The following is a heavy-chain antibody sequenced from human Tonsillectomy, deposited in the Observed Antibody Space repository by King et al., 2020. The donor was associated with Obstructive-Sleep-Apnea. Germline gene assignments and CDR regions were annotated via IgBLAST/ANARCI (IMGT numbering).Heavy chain of an antibody. D-gene: IGHD4-17*01. Sequence: VQLVESGGGLVQPGGSLRLSCAAAGFTFSNNCMTWFRQAPGKGLEWVASIKEDVSEKHYVDSVKGRFTISRDNAKKSLYLQMSSLRAEDTATYYCAREYDYGDYYFDYWGQGILVTVSS. CDR2: IKEDVSEK. CDR1: GFTFSNNC. V-gene: IGHV3-7*01. CDR3: AREYDYGDYYFDY. J-gene: IGHJ4*02.